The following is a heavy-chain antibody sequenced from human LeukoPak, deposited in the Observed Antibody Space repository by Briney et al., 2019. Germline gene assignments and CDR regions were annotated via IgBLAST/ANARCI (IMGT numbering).Heavy chain of an antibody. CDR3: ARGGRAVVIAF. CDR2: ISGSGGST. V-gene: IGHV3-23*01. D-gene: IGHD2-21*01. CDR1: GFTFSIYD. J-gene: IGHJ4*02. Sequence: GGSLRLSCAASGFTFSIYDMSWVRQAPGKGLEWVSEISGSGGSTYYADFVKGRFTISRDNSKNTVDLQMNSLRAEDTAVYYCARGGRAVVIAFWSQGTLVTVSS.